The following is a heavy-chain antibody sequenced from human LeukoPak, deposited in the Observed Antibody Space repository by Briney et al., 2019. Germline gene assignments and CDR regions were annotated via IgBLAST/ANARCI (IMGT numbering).Heavy chain of an antibody. CDR3: ARYYGSGSYCLAY. CDR1: GGSFSSYH. D-gene: IGHD3-10*01. J-gene: IGHJ4*02. CDR2: INHSGST. V-gene: IGHV4-34*01. Sequence: SETLSLTCAVYGGSFSSYHWSWIRQPPGKGLEWIGEINHSGSTNYNPSLKSRVTISVDTSKNQFSLNLSSVTAADTAIYYCARYYGSGSYCLAYWGQGTLVTVSS.